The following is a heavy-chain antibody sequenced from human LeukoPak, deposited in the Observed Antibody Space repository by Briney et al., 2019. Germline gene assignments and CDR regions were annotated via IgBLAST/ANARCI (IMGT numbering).Heavy chain of an antibody. Sequence: ASVKVSCKASGYTFTGYYIHWVRQAPGQGLEWMGRINPNSGGTNYAQKFQGRVTMTRDTSISTAYMELSRLRSDDTAVYYCARGTIRGVVVTATFDYWGQGALVTVSS. CDR2: INPNSGGT. J-gene: IGHJ4*02. V-gene: IGHV1-2*06. D-gene: IGHD2-21*02. CDR3: ARGTIRGVVVTATFDY. CDR1: GYTFTGYY.